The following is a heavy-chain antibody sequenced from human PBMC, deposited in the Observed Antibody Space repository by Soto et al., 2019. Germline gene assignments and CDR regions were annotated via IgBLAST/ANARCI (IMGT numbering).Heavy chain of an antibody. V-gene: IGHV4-4*02. D-gene: IGHD5-18*01. CDR3: ARSGSKYGANAFDI. CDR2: IYHGGST. J-gene: IGHJ3*02. Sequence: SETLSLTCAVSGGSISSSNWWSWVRQTPGKGLEWIGEIYHGGSTNYHPSLKSRVTISVDTSKNQFSLKLTSVTAADTAVYFCARSGSKYGANAFDIWDQGTMVTVSS. CDR1: GGSISSSNW.